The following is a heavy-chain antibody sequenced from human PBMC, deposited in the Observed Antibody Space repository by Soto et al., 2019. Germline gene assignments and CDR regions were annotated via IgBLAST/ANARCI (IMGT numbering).Heavy chain of an antibody. Sequence: GGSLRLSGAASGFTLSDHFMEWASQAPGKGLEWVGRTKHKAASYTTDYAASVNGRFTISRDDSKNSLYLQMNSLKTEDTAMYYCVTLQSSRWFYWGLGTLVTVSS. CDR1: GFTLSDHF. D-gene: IGHD4-4*01. V-gene: IGHV3-72*01. CDR2: TKHKAASYTT. CDR3: VTLQSSRWFY. J-gene: IGHJ4*02.